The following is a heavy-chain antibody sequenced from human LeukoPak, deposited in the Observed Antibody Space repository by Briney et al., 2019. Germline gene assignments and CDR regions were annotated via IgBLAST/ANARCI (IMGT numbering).Heavy chain of an antibody. CDR3: ARGRIAAPLPFDY. D-gene: IGHD6-6*01. CDR1: GYTFTGYY. CDR2: ISAYNGNT. J-gene: IGHJ4*02. V-gene: IGHV1-18*04. Sequence: ASVKVSCKASGYTFTGYYMHWVRQAPGQGLEWMGWISAYNGNTNYAQKLQGRVTMTTDTSTSTAYMELRSLRSDDTAVYYCARGRIAAPLPFDYWGQGTLVTVSS.